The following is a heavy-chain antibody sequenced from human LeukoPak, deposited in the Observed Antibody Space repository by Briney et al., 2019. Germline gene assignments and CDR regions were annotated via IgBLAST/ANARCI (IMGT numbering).Heavy chain of an antibody. CDR1: GFTFSSYA. J-gene: IGHJ4*02. V-gene: IGHV3-23*01. CDR2: ISGSGGST. CDR3: AKRPLHYYDSSGNEY. D-gene: IGHD3-22*01. Sequence: PGGSLRLSCAASGFTFSSYAMSWVRQAPGKGLEWVSAISGSGGSTYYADSVKGRFTISRDNSKNTLYLQMNSLRAEDTAVYYCAKRPLHYYDSSGNEYWGQGTLVTVSS.